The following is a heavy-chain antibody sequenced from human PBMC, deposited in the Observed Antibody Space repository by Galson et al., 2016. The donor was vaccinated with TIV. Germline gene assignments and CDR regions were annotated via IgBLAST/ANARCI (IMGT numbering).Heavy chain of an antibody. CDR1: GFTFSDYA. Sequence: SLRLSCAASGFTFSDYAMNWVRQAPGRGLEWVALISYDGGKKYYADSLKGRVTISRDNSKKTLLLQMNSLSAEDTAVYYCEKEVVNSRRLDEIGAAATSFDFWGQGTLVTVSS. J-gene: IGHJ4*02. CDR2: ISYDGGKK. D-gene: IGHD6-13*01. V-gene: IGHV3-30*04. CDR3: EKEVVNSRRLDEIGAAATSFDF.